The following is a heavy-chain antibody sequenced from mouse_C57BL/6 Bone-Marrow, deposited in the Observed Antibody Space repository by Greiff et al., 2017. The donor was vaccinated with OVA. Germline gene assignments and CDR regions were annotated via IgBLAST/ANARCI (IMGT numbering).Heavy chain of an antibody. Sequence: QVQLQQSGAELARPGASVKLSCKASGYTFTSYGISWVKQRTGQGFEWIGEIYPRSGNTYYNEKFKGKATLTADKSSSTAYMELRSLTSEDSAVYFCARDYYGSSPYWGQGTTLTVSS. V-gene: IGHV1-81*01. CDR3: ARDYYGSSPY. J-gene: IGHJ2*01. D-gene: IGHD1-1*01. CDR1: GYTFTSYG. CDR2: IYPRSGNT.